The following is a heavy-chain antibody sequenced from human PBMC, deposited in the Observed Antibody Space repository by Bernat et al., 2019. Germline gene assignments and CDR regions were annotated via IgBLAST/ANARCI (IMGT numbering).Heavy chain of an antibody. Sequence: EVQLAESGGGLVQPGGSLRLSCAASGFSFSSYEMNWVRQAPGKGLEWVSYISSSGRTIYYADSVKGRFTIYRDNAKKSLYLQMNSLRADDTAVYFCARSGYGSGWYFYYFDYWGQGTLVTVSS. CDR2: ISSSGRTI. D-gene: IGHD6-19*01. CDR1: GFSFSSYE. CDR3: ARSGYGSGWYFYYFDY. V-gene: IGHV3-48*03. J-gene: IGHJ4*02.